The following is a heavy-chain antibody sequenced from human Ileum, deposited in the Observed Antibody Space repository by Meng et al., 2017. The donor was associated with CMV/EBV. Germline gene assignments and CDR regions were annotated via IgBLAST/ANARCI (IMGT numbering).Heavy chain of an antibody. CDR3: ARDRDILTGPYYFAY. CDR1: GLTFSDYY. Sequence: SGLTFSDYYMTWIRQAPGKGLKWVSYISSSGSNMDYADSVRSRFTISRDSARNSLYLQMNSLRAEDTAVYYCARDRDILTGPYYFAYWGQGTPVTVSS. D-gene: IGHD3-9*01. V-gene: IGHV3-11*04. J-gene: IGHJ4*02. CDR2: ISSSGSNM.